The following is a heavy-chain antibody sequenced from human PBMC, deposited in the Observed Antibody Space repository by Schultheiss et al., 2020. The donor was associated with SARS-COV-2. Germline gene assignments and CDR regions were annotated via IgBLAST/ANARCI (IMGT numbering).Heavy chain of an antibody. Sequence: GSLRLSCTVSGGSISSYYWSWIRQPPGKGLEWIGYIYYSGSTNYNPSLKSRVTISVDTSKNQFSLKLSSVTAADTAVYYCAREGGSYHYFDYWGQGTLVTVSS. CDR1: GGSISSYY. D-gene: IGHD1-26*01. CDR3: AREGGSYHYFDY. CDR2: IYYSGST. V-gene: IGHV4-59*01. J-gene: IGHJ4*02.